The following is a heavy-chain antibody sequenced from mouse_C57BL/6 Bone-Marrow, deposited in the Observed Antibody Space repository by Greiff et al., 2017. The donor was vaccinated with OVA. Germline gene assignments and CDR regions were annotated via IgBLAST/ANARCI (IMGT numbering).Heavy chain of an antibody. Sequence: VQLQQSGAELVMPGASVKLSCKASGYTFTSYWMHWVKQRPGQGLEWIGEIDPSDSYTNYNQKFKGKSTLTVDKSSSTAYMQLSSLTSEDSAVYYCARSGVYDGYPFAYWGQGTLVTVSA. D-gene: IGHD2-3*01. V-gene: IGHV1-69*01. CDR2: IDPSDSYT. CDR1: GYTFTSYW. J-gene: IGHJ3*01. CDR3: ARSGVYDGYPFAY.